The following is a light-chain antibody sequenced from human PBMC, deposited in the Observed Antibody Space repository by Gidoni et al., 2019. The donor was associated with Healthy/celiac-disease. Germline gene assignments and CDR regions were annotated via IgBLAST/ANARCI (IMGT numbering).Light chain of an antibody. CDR2: GAP. Sequence: DIVLTQSPGTLSLSPGERATLSCRPSRSVSSSYLAWYQQKPGQAPRHITSGAPSRATGIPDRLSGSGSGTDLTLTISRLEPEDFAVYYCQQYGSSPLWTFGQGTKVEIK. J-gene: IGKJ1*01. V-gene: IGKV3-20*01. CDR1: RSVSSSY. CDR3: QQYGSSPLWT.